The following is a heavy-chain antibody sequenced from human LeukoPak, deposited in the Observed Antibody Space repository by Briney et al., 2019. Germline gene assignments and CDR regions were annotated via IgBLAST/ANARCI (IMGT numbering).Heavy chain of an antibody. V-gene: IGHV1-24*01. CDR3: ATDSAYCSGGSCYTPPFDS. J-gene: IGHJ4*02. CDR1: GYTLTEVF. Sequence: ASVNVSCKVCGYTLTEVFMQWVGQAPGKGFEGRGGFHPESCETIYAQKFEGRVTMTENTSTDTAYMELSSLRSDHTAVYYCATDSAYCSGGSCYTPPFDSWGQGTLVTVSS. D-gene: IGHD2-15*01. CDR2: FHPESCET.